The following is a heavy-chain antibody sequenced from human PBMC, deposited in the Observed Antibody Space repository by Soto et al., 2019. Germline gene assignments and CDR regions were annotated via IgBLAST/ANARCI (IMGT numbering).Heavy chain of an antibody. J-gene: IGHJ4*02. Sequence: GASVKVSCKASGYTFTIHAMHWVRQAPGQRLEWMGWINAGNGNTKYSQKFQGRVTITRDTSASTAYMELSSLRSEDTAVYYCARVVNTAMALDTYYFDYWGQGTLVTVSS. D-gene: IGHD5-18*01. CDR1: GYTFTIHA. CDR2: INAGNGNT. V-gene: IGHV1-3*01. CDR3: ARVVNTAMALDTYYFDY.